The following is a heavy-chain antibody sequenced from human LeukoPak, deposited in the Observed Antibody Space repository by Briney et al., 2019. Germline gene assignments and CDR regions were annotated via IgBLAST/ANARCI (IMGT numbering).Heavy chain of an antibody. V-gene: IGHV4-4*07. J-gene: IGHJ4*02. D-gene: IGHD1-26*01. CDR2: IYSSGST. CDR3: TRGEHDCDC. Sequence: SETLSLTCSVSGGSINFYYWNWIRQPAGKGLEWVGRIYSSGSTNYNPSLKGRVTMSVDTSKNQFSLNLRSVTAADTAVYYCTRGEHDCDCWGQGTLVSVSS. CDR1: GGSINFYY.